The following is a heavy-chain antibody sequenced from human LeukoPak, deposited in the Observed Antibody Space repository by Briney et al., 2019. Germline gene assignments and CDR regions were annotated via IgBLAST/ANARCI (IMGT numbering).Heavy chain of an antibody. D-gene: IGHD4-17*01. CDR3: ARPPPFTVTTVLGRYYMDV. CDR2: ISYDGSNK. Sequence: GRSLRLSCAASGFTFSSYAMHWVRQAPGKGLEWVAVISYDGSNKYYADSVKGRFTISRDNSKDTLYLQMNSLRAEDTAVYYCARPPPFTVTTVLGRYYMDVWGKGTTVTVSS. J-gene: IGHJ6*03. CDR1: GFTFSSYA. V-gene: IGHV3-30*04.